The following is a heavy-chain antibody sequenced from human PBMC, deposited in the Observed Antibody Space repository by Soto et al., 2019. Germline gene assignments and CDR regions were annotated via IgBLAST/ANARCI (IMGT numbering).Heavy chain of an antibody. CDR2: VSYDGRNK. CDR1: GFTFSSYG. V-gene: IGHV3-30*18. Sequence: PVGSLRLSCAASGFTFSSYGMHWVRQAPVKGLEWVAVVSYDGRNKYYGDSVKGRFTISRDNSKNTLYLQMDSLRAEDTAVYYCAKQGDYDGLLHYWGQGTLVTVSS. J-gene: IGHJ4*02. D-gene: IGHD4-17*01. CDR3: AKQGDYDGLLHY.